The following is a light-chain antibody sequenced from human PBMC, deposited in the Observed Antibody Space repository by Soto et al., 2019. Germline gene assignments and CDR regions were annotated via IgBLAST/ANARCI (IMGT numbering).Light chain of an antibody. J-gene: IGKJ4*01. CDR3: QQSYSTPLT. Sequence: DIHLTQSPSSLSASIGDTLTITCRASQIISFYLNWSPHKTGTATSLLIYAASRLQSGVPSRFSGGGSGADFTLTVSSLQPEDFATYYCQQSYSTPLTFGRGTKVDIK. CDR2: AAS. CDR1: QIISFY. V-gene: IGKV1-39*01.